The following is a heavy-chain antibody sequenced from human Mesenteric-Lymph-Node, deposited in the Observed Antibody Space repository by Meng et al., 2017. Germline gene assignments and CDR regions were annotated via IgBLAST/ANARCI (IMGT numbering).Heavy chain of an antibody. J-gene: IGHJ4*02. Sequence: LRLSCTVPDDSINDSEYYWGWLLQPPVKGLESIGSIYYTGSTYYNPSLRSRVTISVDTSKNQFSLKLSSVTAADTAVYYCAREDYDSSVVDCWGQGTLVTVSS. CDR2: IYYTGST. CDR3: AREDYDSSVVDC. D-gene: IGHD3-22*01. V-gene: IGHV4-39*07. CDR1: DDSINDSEYY.